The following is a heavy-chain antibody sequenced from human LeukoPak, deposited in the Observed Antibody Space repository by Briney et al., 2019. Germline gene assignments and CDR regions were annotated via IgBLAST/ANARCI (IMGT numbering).Heavy chain of an antibody. J-gene: IGHJ4*02. CDR2: IYTSGST. CDR3: ATSIAAAGGFDY. CDR1: GGSISSCY. V-gene: IGHV4-4*07. D-gene: IGHD6-13*01. Sequence: SETLSRTCTVSGGSISSCYWSWIRQPAGKGLEWIGRIYTSGSTNYNPSLKSRVTMSVDTSKTQFSLKLSSVTAADTAVYYCATSIAAAGGFDYWGQGTLVTVSS.